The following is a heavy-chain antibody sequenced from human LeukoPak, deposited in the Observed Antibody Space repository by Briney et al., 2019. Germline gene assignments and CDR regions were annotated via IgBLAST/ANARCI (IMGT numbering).Heavy chain of an antibody. CDR2: IIPILGIA. V-gene: IGHV1-69*10. D-gene: IGHD6-13*01. J-gene: IGHJ3*02. Sequence: SVKVSCKASGGTFSSYAISWVRQAPGQGLEWMGGIIPILGIANYAQKFQGRVTITADKSTSTAYMELSSLRSEDTAVYYCARDRSSPIASRAFDIWGQGTMVTVSS. CDR3: ARDRSSPIASRAFDI. CDR1: GGTFSSYA.